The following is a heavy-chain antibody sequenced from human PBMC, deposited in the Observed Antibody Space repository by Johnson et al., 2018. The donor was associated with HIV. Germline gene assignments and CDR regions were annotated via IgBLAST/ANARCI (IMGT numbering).Heavy chain of an antibody. J-gene: IGHJ3*01. CDR1: GFTFSIYA. V-gene: IGHV3-23*04. D-gene: IGHD3-22*01. CDR3: AKSQDRSAHDYDFDL. CDR2: ITDSGGGT. Sequence: VQLVESGGGVVQPGRSLRLSCAASGFTFSIYAMIWVRQAPGKGLEWVSAITDSGGGTYSADSVKGRFTISRDNSKNTLYVQMHSLRGEDTAVYFCAKSQDRSAHDYDFDLWGQGTMVTVSS.